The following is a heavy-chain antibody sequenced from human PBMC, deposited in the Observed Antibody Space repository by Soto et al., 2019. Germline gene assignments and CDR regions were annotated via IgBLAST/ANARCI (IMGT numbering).Heavy chain of an antibody. Sequence: QVQLVQSGAEVKKAGASVKVSCKASGYTFTSYYMHWVRQAPGQGLEWMGIINPSGGSTSYAQKFQGRVTMTRDTSTSTVYMELSSLRSEDTAVYYCATTGTQDAFDIWGQGTMVTVSS. CDR2: INPSGGST. CDR3: ATTGTQDAFDI. J-gene: IGHJ3*02. CDR1: GYTFTSYY. V-gene: IGHV1-46*01.